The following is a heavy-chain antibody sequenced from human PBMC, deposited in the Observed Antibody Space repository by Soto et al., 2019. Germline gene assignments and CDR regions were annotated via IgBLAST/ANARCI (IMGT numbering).Heavy chain of an antibody. CDR2: IIPIFGTA. J-gene: IGHJ6*02. V-gene: IGHV1-69*01. D-gene: IGHD2-15*01. CDR1: GGTFSSYA. Sequence: QVQLVQSGAEVKKPGSSVKVSCKAPGGTFSSYAISWVRQAPGQGLEWMGGIIPIFGTAKYAQKFPGRVTITADESTSTGYMELSSLRSEDTAVYYCARSQGGSSSLAIYYYYYYGMDVWGQGTTVTVSS. CDR3: ARSQGGSSSLAIYYYYYYGMDV.